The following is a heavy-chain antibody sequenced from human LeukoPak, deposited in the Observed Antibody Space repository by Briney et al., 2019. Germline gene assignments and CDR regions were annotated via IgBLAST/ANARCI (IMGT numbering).Heavy chain of an antibody. D-gene: IGHD5-18*01. CDR2: IIPIFGTA. V-gene: IGHV1-69*13. J-gene: IGHJ5*02. Sequence: SVKVSCKASGGTFSSYAISWVRQAPGQGLEWMGGIIPIFGTANYAQKFQGRVTITADVSTSTAYMELSSLRSEDTAVYYCARESASGYSLNWFDPWGQGTLVTVSS. CDR3: ARESASGYSLNWFDP. CDR1: GGTFSSYA.